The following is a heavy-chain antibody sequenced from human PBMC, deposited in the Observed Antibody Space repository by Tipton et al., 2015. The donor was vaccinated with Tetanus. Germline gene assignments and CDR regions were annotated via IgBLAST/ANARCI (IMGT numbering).Heavy chain of an antibody. J-gene: IGHJ4*02. Sequence: QLVQSGAEVKMPGSSVTVSCKASGGTFSNYGINWVRQAPGQGLEWMGGIVPMLDITNYAQNFQGRLTISADASTRTAYVELNSLTSDDTAVYYCAAPLFRSAAGKAYWGQGTLLTVSS. CDR1: GGTFSNYG. V-gene: IGHV1-69*01. CDR2: IVPMLDIT. CDR3: AAPLFRSAAGKAY. D-gene: IGHD6-13*01.